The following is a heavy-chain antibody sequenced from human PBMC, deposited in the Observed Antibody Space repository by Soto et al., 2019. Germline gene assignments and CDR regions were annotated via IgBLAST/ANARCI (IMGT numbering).Heavy chain of an antibody. Sequence: SVTLSLTCTVAGGSISSYYWSWIRQPPGKGLEWIGYIYYSGSTNYNPSLKSRVTISVDTSKNQFSLKLSSVTAADTAVYYCASYDYVWGSYRFAAFEYWGQGTLVTVP. CDR2: IYYSGST. J-gene: IGHJ4*02. CDR1: GGSISSYY. D-gene: IGHD3-16*02. V-gene: IGHV4-59*01. CDR3: ASYDYVWGSYRFAAFEY.